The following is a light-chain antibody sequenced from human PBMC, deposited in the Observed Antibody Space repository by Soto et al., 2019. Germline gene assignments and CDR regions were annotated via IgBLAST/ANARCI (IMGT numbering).Light chain of an antibody. V-gene: IGLV1-47*01. CDR3: AAWDDSLSAYV. Sequence: QSVLTQPPSASETPGQRVTLSCSGSSSNIGSNFVYWFQQLPGAAPKLLIYRNNQRPSGVPDRFSGSKSGTSASLAISGLRSENEADYYCAAWDDSLSAYVFGTGTKLTVL. J-gene: IGLJ1*01. CDR1: SSNIGSNF. CDR2: RNN.